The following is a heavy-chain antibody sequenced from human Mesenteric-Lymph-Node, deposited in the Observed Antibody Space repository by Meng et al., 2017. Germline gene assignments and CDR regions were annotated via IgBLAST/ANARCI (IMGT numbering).Heavy chain of an antibody. CDR2: INHSGST. CDR3: ARGFLSFVRVFDY. D-gene: IGHD2/OR15-2a*01. J-gene: IGHJ4*02. V-gene: IGHV4-30-4*01. Sequence: VQRPESGPGLVKPSQTLSLTCSVSGGSISSGDSYWSWIRQPPGKGLEWIGEINHSGSTNYNPSLKSRVTISVDTSKNQFSLKLSSVTAADTAVYYCARGFLSFVRVFDYWGQGTLVTVSS. CDR1: GGSISSGDSY.